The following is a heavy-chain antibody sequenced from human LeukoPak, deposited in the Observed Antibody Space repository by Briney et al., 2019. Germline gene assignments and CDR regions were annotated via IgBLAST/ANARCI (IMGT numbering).Heavy chain of an antibody. J-gene: IGHJ2*01. CDR3: ASLISPVTRDWYFDL. Sequence: PSETLSLTCTVSGGSISSYYWSWIRQPPGKGLEWIGYIYYSGSTNYNPSLKSRVTISVDTSKNQFSLKLSSVTAADTAVYYCASLISPVTRDWYFDLWGRGTLVTVSS. V-gene: IGHV4-59*01. D-gene: IGHD4-17*01. CDR1: GGSISSYY. CDR2: IYYSGST.